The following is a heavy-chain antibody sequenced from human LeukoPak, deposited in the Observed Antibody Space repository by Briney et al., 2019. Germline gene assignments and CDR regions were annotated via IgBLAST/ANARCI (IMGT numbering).Heavy chain of an antibody. CDR2: INHSGST. J-gene: IGHJ3*02. D-gene: IGHD5-18*01. Sequence: SETLSLTCAVYGGSFSGYYWNWIRQPPGKGLEWIGEINHSGSTNYTPTLKSRVTISVDTSKNQFSLKLSSVTAADTAVYYCARGRRGYSYGYAFDIWGQGTMVTVSS. CDR1: GGSFSGYY. V-gene: IGHV4-34*01. CDR3: ARGRRGYSYGYAFDI.